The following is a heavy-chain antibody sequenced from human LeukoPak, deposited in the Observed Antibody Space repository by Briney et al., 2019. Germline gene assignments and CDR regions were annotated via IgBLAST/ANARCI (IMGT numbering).Heavy chain of an antibody. J-gene: IGHJ4*02. V-gene: IGHV4-34*01. CDR1: GGSFSGYY. D-gene: IGHD1-14*01. Sequence: SETLSLTCAVYGGSFSGYYWTWIRQPPGRGLEWIGEINHSGSTNYSPSLKSRVTISIDTSKNHFSLKLSSVTAADTAVYYCESSYNRVELVYYWGQGTLVTVSS. CDR2: INHSGST. CDR3: ESSYNRVELVYY.